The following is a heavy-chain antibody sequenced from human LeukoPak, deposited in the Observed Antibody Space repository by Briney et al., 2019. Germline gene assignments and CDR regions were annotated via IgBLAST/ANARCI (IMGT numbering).Heavy chain of an antibody. D-gene: IGHD2-2*02. Sequence: GGSLRLSCAASGFTFSSYWMHWVRQAPGKGLVWVSRISSDGSSTNYADSVKGRFTISRDNVKNTLYLQMNSLRVEDTAVYYCVLGGCSSTSCYTVFGYWGQGTLVTVSS. CDR2: ISSDGSST. CDR3: VLGGCSSTSCYTVFGY. V-gene: IGHV3-74*01. J-gene: IGHJ4*02. CDR1: GFTFSSYW.